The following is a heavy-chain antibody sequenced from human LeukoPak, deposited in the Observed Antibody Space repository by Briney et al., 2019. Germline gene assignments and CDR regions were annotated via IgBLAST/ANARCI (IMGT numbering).Heavy chain of an antibody. D-gene: IGHD3-22*01. J-gene: IGHJ4*02. CDR2: IYTSGST. V-gene: IGHV4-4*07. CDR3: ARVRRSMIADY. Sequence: PSETLSLTCTVSGGSISSYYWSWIRQPAGKGLEWIGRIYTSGSTNYNPSLKSRVTMSVDTSKKQFSLKLSSVPAADTAVYYCARVRRSMIADYWGQGTLVTVSS. CDR1: GGSISSYY.